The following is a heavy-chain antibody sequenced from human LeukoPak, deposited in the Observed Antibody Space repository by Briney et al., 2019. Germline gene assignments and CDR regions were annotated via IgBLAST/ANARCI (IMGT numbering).Heavy chain of an antibody. D-gene: IGHD2-15*01. CDR3: AKVGGYCSGGSCYSAAELDY. CDR1: GFTFSSYA. V-gene: IGHV3-23*01. CDR2: ISGSGGST. J-gene: IGHJ4*02. Sequence: SGGSLRLSCAASGFTFSSYAMSWVRQAPGKGLEWVSAISGSGGSTYYADSVKGRLTISRDNSKNTLYLQMSSLRAEDTAVYYCAKVGGYCSGGSCYSAAELDYWGQGTLVTVSS.